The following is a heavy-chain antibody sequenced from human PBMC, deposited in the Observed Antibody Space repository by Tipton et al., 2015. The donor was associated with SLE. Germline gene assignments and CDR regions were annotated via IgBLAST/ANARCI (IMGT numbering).Heavy chain of an antibody. J-gene: IGHJ1*01. CDR2: ISTFNGNR. D-gene: IGHD2-21*01. V-gene: IGHV1-18*01. CDR3: ARFCGGDCYPH. CDR1: GFTFISYG. Sequence: QLVQSGAEVKKPGASVQVSCKASGFTFISYGISWVRQAPGQGLQWMGWISTFNGNRNYAQKLQGRVSMTTDTSTSTAYMELRSLRSDDTAVYYCARFCGGDCYPHWGQGTLVTVSS.